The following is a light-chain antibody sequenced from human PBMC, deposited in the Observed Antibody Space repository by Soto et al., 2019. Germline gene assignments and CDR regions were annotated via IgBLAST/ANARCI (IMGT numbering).Light chain of an antibody. V-gene: IGKV1-39*01. CDR1: QSISSY. J-gene: IGKJ1*01. CDR2: AAS. CDR3: QQSYSTPRT. Sequence: DIQMTQSPSSLSASVGDRVTITCRASQSISSYLNWYQQKPGKAPKLLIYAASSLQSGVPSRSSGSGSGTDFTLTICSLQPEDFATYYCQQSYSTPRTFGQGTKVDIK.